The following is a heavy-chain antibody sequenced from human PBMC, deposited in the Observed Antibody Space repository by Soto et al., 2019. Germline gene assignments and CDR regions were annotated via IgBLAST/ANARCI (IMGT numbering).Heavy chain of an antibody. J-gene: IGHJ6*02. CDR3: ARDQSTVTDYYYGMDV. Sequence: GGSLRLSCAASGFTVSSNYMSWVRQAPGKGLEWVSVIYSGGSTYYADSVKGRFTISRDNSKNTLYLQMNSLRAEDTAVYYCARDQSTVTDYYYGMDVWGQGTTVTVSS. CDR2: IYSGGST. V-gene: IGHV3-53*01. D-gene: IGHD4-17*01. CDR1: GFTVSSNY.